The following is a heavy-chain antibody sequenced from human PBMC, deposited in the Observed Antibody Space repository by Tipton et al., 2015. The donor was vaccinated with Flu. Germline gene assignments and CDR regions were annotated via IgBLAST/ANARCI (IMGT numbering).Heavy chain of an antibody. J-gene: IGHJ1*01. CDR3: ARGPHGGGDCQIREYFQH. Sequence: TLSLTCAVYGGSFSGYYWSWIRQPPGKGLEWIGEINHSGSTNYNPSLKSRVTISVDTSKNQFSLKLSSVTAADTAVYYCARGPHGGGDCQIREYFQHWGQGTLVTVSS. V-gene: IGHV4-34*01. CDR1: GGSFSGYY. CDR2: INHSGST. D-gene: IGHD2-21*01.